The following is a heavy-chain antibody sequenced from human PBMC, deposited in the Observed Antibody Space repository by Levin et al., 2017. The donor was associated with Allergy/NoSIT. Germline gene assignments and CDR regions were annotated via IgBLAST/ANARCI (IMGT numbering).Heavy chain of an antibody. CDR3: AKDFYSSPAYGDDYFDY. CDR1: GFTFGSFA. J-gene: IGHJ4*02. CDR2: ISGSGGVR. V-gene: IGHV3-23*01. Sequence: GESLKISCAASGFTFGSFALSWVRQAPGKGLEWVSSISGSGGVRYNADSVKGRFTISRDNSRNTLYLTMDSLRAEDTALYYCAKDFYSSPAYGDDYFDYWGQGILVTVSS. D-gene: IGHD4-17*01.